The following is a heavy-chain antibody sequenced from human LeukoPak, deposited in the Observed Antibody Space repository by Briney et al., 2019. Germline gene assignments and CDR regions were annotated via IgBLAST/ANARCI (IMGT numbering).Heavy chain of an antibody. Sequence: SETLSLTCAVYGGSFSGYYWSWIRQPPGKGLEWIGEINHSGSTNYNPSLKSRVTISVDTSKNQFSLKLSSVTAADTAVYYCARGQSSVVTAIPYYFDYWGQGTLVTVSS. D-gene: IGHD2-21*02. CDR2: INHSGST. V-gene: IGHV4-34*01. J-gene: IGHJ4*02. CDR3: ARGQSSVVTAIPYYFDY. CDR1: GGSFSGYY.